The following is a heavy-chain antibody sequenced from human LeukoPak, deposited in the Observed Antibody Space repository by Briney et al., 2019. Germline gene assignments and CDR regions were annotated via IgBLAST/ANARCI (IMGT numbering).Heavy chain of an antibody. CDR3: ARETYYYDSSGYYDY. CDR1: GFTFSDYY. D-gene: IGHD3-22*01. CDR2: ISSSGSTI. V-gene: IGHV3-11*04. J-gene: IGHJ4*02. Sequence: GGSLRLSCAASGFTFSDYYVSWIRQAPGKGLEWVSYISSSGSTIYYADSVKGRFTISRDNAKNSLYLQMNSLRAEDTAVYYCARETYYYDSSGYYDYWGQGTLVTVSS.